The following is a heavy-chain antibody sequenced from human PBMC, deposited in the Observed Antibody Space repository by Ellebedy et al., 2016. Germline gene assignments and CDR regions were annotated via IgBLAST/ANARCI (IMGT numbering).Heavy chain of an antibody. CDR1: GDSISRGTYY. V-gene: IGHV4-61*02. Sequence: SETLSLXXVVSGDSISRGTYYWSWVRQPAGKGLEWIGRMSTSGNTIYNPSLKGRVTMSVDTSKNHFSLELSSVTTADTAVYYCATLTIPGGSDSWGQGTLVTVSS. J-gene: IGHJ4*02. CDR2: MSTSGNT. CDR3: ATLTIPGGSDS. D-gene: IGHD3-3*01.